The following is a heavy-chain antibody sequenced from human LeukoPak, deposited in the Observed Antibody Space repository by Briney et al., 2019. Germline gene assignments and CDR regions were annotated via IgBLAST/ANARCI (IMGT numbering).Heavy chain of an antibody. V-gene: IGHV3-49*03. Sequence: GGSLRLSCIGSGFTFADYGLSWFRQAPGKGLEWVGFIRGKALGWTREYAASVKGRFSMSRDDSKNIAYLQMDNLKTEDTAVYYCSTDFWRLGFDYWGQGTLVTVSS. CDR2: IRGKALGWTR. CDR1: GFTFADYG. D-gene: IGHD3-3*01. J-gene: IGHJ4*02. CDR3: STDFWRLGFDY.